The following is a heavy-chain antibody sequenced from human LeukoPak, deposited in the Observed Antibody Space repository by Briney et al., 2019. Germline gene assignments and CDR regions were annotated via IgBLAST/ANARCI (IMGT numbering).Heavy chain of an antibody. CDR1: GGSISSYY. J-gene: IGHJ4*02. CDR2: IYTSGST. V-gene: IGHV4-4*07. Sequence: SSETLYLTCTVSGGSISSYYWSWIRQPAGKGLEWIGRIYTSGSTNYNPSLKSRVTMSVDTSKNQFSLKLSSVTAADTAMYYCTRDLDTSGWCNFDYWGQGPRLPVSS. CDR3: TRDLDTSGWCNFDY. D-gene: IGHD6-19*01.